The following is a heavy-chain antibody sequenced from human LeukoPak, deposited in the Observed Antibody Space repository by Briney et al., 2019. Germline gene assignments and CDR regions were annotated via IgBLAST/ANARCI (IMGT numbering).Heavy chain of an antibody. J-gene: IGHJ4*02. D-gene: IGHD6-13*01. CDR2: ISSSSSYI. Sequence: PGGSLRLSCPASGFTFSSYSMNWVRQAPGKGLEWVSSISSSSSYIYYADSVKGRFTISRDNAKNSLYLQMNSLRAEDTAVYYCARDRGIAAAGRSNYFDYWGQGTLVTVSS. CDR1: GFTFSSYS. V-gene: IGHV3-21*01. CDR3: ARDRGIAAAGRSNYFDY.